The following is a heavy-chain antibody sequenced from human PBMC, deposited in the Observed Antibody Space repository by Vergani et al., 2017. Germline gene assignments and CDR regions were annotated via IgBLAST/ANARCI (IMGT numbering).Heavy chain of an antibody. CDR1: GYTFTGYY. CDR3: ARAYSSSWPPYFDY. J-gene: IGHJ4*02. V-gene: IGHV1-2*02. CDR2: INPNSGGT. D-gene: IGHD6-13*01. Sequence: QVQLVQSGAEVKKPGASVKVSCKASGYTFTGYYMHWVRQAPGQGLEWMGWINPNSGGTNYAKKFQGRVTMTRDTSIRTAYMELSRLRSDDTAVYYCARAYSSSWPPYFDYWGQGTLVTVSS.